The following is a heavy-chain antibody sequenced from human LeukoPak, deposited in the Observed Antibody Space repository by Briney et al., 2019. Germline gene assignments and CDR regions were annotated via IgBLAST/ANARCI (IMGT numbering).Heavy chain of an antibody. CDR3: ARDRRGEKDFDV. V-gene: IGHV3-53*04. Sequence: GGSLRLSCAASGFTFSSYAMSWVRQAPGKGLEWVSAIYADGYTRDAASVKGRFSISRHNSKNTVYLQMDNLRPEDTAVYYCARDRRGEKDFDVWGPGTIVTVSS. J-gene: IGHJ3*01. CDR1: GFTFSSYA. CDR2: IYADGYT.